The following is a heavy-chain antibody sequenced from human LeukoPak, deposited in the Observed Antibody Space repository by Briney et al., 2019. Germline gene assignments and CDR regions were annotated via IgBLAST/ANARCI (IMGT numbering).Heavy chain of an antibody. Sequence: GESLKISCKGSGYSFTSYWIGRVRQMPGKGLEWMGIIYPGDSDTRYSPSFQGQVTISADKSISTAYLQWSSLKASDTAMYYCARHVSLGYCSGGSCPAEFDYWGQGTLVTVSS. CDR2: IYPGDSDT. CDR1: GYSFTSYW. V-gene: IGHV5-51*01. J-gene: IGHJ4*02. CDR3: ARHVSLGYCSGGSCPAEFDY. D-gene: IGHD2-15*01.